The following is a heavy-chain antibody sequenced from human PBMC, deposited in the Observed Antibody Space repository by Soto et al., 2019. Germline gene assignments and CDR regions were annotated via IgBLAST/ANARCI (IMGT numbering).Heavy chain of an antibody. V-gene: IGHV4-34*01. Sequence: SETLSLTCAVYGGSFSGYYWSWIRQPPGKGLEWIGEINHSGSTNYNPSLKSRVTISVDTSKNQFSLKLSSVTAADTAVYYCARAQGAVAGTGGRYYYYYGMDVWGQGTTVT. D-gene: IGHD6-19*01. CDR2: INHSGST. CDR3: ARAQGAVAGTGGRYYYYYGMDV. CDR1: GGSFSGYY. J-gene: IGHJ6*02.